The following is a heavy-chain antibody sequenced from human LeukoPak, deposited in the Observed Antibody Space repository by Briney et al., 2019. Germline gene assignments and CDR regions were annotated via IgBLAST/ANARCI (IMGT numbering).Heavy chain of an antibody. D-gene: IGHD3-22*01. J-gene: IGHJ4*02. CDR3: ARGGGYYRPLIDY. Sequence: PGRSLRLSCAASGFTFSSYAMHWVRQAPGKGLEWVAVISYDGSNKYYADSVKGRFTISRDNSKNTLYLKMNSLRAEDTAVYYCARGGGYYRPLIDYWAQGTLVTVSP. V-gene: IGHV3-30*04. CDR2: ISYDGSNK. CDR1: GFTFSSYA.